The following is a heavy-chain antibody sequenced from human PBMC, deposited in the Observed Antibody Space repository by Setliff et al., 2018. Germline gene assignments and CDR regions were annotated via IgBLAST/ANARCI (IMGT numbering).Heavy chain of an antibody. CDR2: IYTSGST. CDR1: GGSISSYY. D-gene: IGHD5-18*01. Sequence: SETLSLTCTVSGGSISSYYWSWIRQPPGKGLEWIGYIYTSGSTNYNPSLKSRVTISVDTSKNQFSLKLSSVTAADTAVYYCARVGVDTAMGFDYWGQGTLVTVSS. J-gene: IGHJ4*02. V-gene: IGHV4-4*08. CDR3: ARVGVDTAMGFDY.